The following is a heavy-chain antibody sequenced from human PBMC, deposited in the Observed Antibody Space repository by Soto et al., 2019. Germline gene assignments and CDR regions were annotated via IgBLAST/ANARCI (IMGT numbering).Heavy chain of an antibody. CDR2: IYHSGST. CDR1: GGAISTYY. J-gene: IGHJ6*02. CDR3: ARAEVRAYYYGMDV. D-gene: IGHD1-1*01. V-gene: IGHV4-34*01. Sequence: SETLSLTYHYIGGAISTYYWSWLRQPPGKGLEWIGEIYHSGSTNYNPSLKSRVTISVDKSKNQFSLKLSSVTAADTAVYYCARAEVRAYYYGMDVWGQGTTVS.